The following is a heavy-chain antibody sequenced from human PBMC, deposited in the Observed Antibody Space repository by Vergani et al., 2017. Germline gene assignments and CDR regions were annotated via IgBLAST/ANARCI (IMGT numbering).Heavy chain of an antibody. Sequence: QVQLVQSGSEVRKPGASVKVSFQVSGYSLTELTIHWVRQAPGKGLEWMGGFDPEHGEVTFAHHIQGRVTMTEDRSTDTAYMELSSLRPEDTALYYCAKANPRNSXYDYLYYYHAMDVWGQGTTVTVSS. D-gene: IGHD5-12*01. J-gene: IGHJ6*02. CDR3: AKANPRNSXYDYLYYYHAMDV. CDR2: FDPEHGEV. V-gene: IGHV1-24*01. CDR1: GYSLTELT.